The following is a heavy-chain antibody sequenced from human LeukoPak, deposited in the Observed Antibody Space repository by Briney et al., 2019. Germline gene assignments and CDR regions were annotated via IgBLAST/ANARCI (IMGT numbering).Heavy chain of an antibody. Sequence: ASVKVSCKASGYTFTGYYIHWMRQAPGQGLEWMGWMNPNRGDTSYAQKFQGRVTMTRDTPINTAYMELSGLTSDDTAVYYCGRRRIDCSDTGCYVDYWGQGTLVTASS. D-gene: IGHD2-15*01. J-gene: IGHJ4*02. CDR2: MNPNRGDT. V-gene: IGHV1-2*02. CDR3: GRRRIDCSDTGCYVDY. CDR1: GYTFTGYY.